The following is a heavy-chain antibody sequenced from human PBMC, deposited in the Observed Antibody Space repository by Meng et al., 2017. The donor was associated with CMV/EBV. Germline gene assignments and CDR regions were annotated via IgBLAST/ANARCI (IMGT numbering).Heavy chain of an antibody. V-gene: IGHV1-18*01. CDR1: GYTFTSYG. J-gene: IGHJ6*02. Sequence: ASVKVSCKASGYTFTSYGISWVRQAPGQGLEWMGWISAYNGNTNYAQKLQGRVTMTTDTSTSTAYMELRSLRSDDTAVYYCATDQVQAKVVPASDYYGMDVWGQGTTVTVSS. D-gene: IGHD2-2*01. CDR2: ISAYNGNT. CDR3: ATDQVQAKVVPASDYYGMDV.